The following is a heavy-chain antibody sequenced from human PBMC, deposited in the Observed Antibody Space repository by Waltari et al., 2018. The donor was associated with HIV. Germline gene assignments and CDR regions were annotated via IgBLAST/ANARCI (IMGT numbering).Heavy chain of an antibody. CDR1: GYSISSGYY. V-gene: IGHV4-38-2*01. CDR3: ARFYGYSGSYPGAPDDY. J-gene: IGHJ4*02. CDR2: IYHSGST. D-gene: IGHD1-26*01. Sequence: QVQLQESGPGLVKPSETLSLTCAVSGYSISSGYYWGWIRQPPGRGLEWIGSIYHSGSTYYNPALKGRVTISVDTSKNQFSLKLSSVTAADTAVYYCARFYGYSGSYPGAPDDYWGQGTLVTVSS.